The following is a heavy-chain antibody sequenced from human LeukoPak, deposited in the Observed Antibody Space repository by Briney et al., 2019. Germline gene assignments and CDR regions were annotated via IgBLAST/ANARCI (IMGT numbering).Heavy chain of an antibody. D-gene: IGHD1-1*01. CDR1: GFTFSSHS. V-gene: IGHV3-30*04. Sequence: GRSLRLSCAASGFTFSSHSMYWVRQAPGKGLEWVAVISKDGNTKYHTDSVKSRFTVSRDNSKNTLYLQMNSLRTEDTAVYYCARDSNDIPDYWGQGTLVTVSS. CDR3: ARDSNDIPDY. J-gene: IGHJ4*02. CDR2: ISKDGNTK.